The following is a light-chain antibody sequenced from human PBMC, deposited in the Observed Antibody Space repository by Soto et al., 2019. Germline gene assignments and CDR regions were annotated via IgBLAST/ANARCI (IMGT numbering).Light chain of an antibody. CDR3: ATWEDSLSGPV. Sequence: QSVLTQPPSSSGTPGQRVTISCSGSGSNIGDNTVSWYQQLPGTAPKLLIHSDNQRPSGVPDRFSGSKSGTSASLAISGLQSEDEADYYCATWEDSLSGPVFGGGTKLTVL. J-gene: IGLJ3*02. CDR2: SDN. CDR1: GSNIGDNT. V-gene: IGLV1-44*01.